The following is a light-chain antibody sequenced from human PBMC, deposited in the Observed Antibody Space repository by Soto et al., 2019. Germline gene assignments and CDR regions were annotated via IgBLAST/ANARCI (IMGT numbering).Light chain of an antibody. Sequence: DVLMTQSPSSVSASVGDRVTITCRASQGIAGCLAWYQQKPGKAPKLLIYAASTLQSGVPSRFSGSGSGTDFTLTISDLQPEDFATYYCQQANSFPRTFGPGTKVDI. CDR2: AAS. CDR3: QQANSFPRT. V-gene: IGKV1-12*01. J-gene: IGKJ3*01. CDR1: QGIAGC.